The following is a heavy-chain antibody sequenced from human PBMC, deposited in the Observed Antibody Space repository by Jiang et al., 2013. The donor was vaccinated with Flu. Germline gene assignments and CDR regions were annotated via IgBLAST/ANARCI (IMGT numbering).Heavy chain of an antibody. D-gene: IGHD3-10*01. CDR2: INHSGST. V-gene: IGHV4-34*01. CDR1: GGSFSGYY. Sequence: LLKPSETLSLTCAVYGGSFSGYYWSWIRQPPGKGLEWIGEINHSGSTNYNPSLKSRVTISVDTSKNQFSLKLSSVTAADTAVYYCARRTGVVRGDAFDIWGQGTMVTVSS. CDR3: ARRTGVVRGDAFDI. J-gene: IGHJ3*02.